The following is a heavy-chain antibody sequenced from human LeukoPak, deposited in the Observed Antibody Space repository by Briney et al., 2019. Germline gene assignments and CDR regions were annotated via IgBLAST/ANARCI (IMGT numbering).Heavy chain of an antibody. CDR2: IYTSGST. D-gene: IGHD4-17*01. CDR3: ARAGSDYPYYYYGMDV. Sequence: SETLSLTCTVSGGSISSYYWSWIRQPAGKGLEWIGRIYTSGSTNYNPSLKSRVTMSVDTSKNQFSLKLSSVTAADTAVYYCARAGSDYPYYYYGMDVWGQGTTVTVSS. J-gene: IGHJ6*02. CDR1: GGSISSYY. V-gene: IGHV4-4*07.